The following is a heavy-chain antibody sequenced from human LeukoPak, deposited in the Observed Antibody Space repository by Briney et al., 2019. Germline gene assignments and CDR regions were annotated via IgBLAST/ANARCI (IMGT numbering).Heavy chain of an antibody. CDR2: ILFDGSKK. CDR1: GFTFRSYS. D-gene: IGHD3-10*01. J-gene: IGHJ4*02. V-gene: IGHV3-30*04. Sequence: GGSLRLSCAASGFTFRSYSMLWVRQAPGKGLEWVAAILFDGSKKYVADAVKGRFTISRDNSENSLYLQMNSVRGVDTAVYYCARDRHLSTGKLVSYFDSWGQGTLVTVSS. CDR3: ARDRHLSTGKLVSYFDS.